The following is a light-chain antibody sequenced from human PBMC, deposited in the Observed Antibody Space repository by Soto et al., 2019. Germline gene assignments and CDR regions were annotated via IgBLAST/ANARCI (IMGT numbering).Light chain of an antibody. CDR2: EVS. CDR1: SSDVGGYNY. CDR3: SSHAGSKRV. Sequence: QSVLTQPPSASGSPGQSVTISCTGTSSDVGGYNYVSWYQQHPGEAPKLMIYEVSKRPSGVPDRFSGSKSGNTASLTVSGLQAEDEADYYCSSHAGSKRVFGTGTKVTVL. V-gene: IGLV2-8*01. J-gene: IGLJ1*01.